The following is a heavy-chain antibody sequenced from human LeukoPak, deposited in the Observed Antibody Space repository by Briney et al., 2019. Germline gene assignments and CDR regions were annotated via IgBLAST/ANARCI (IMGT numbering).Heavy chain of an antibody. Sequence: GGSLRLSYAASGFTLSDHYMDWARQAPGKGLEWVGRSRDKAKSFTTDHAASVKGRFTISRDDSKNSLYLQMNSLKSEDTAVYYCVKYDYGDPDYWGQGTLVTVSS. D-gene: IGHD4-17*01. J-gene: IGHJ4*02. V-gene: IGHV3-72*01. CDR3: VKYDYGDPDY. CDR2: SRDKAKSFTT. CDR1: GFTLSDHY.